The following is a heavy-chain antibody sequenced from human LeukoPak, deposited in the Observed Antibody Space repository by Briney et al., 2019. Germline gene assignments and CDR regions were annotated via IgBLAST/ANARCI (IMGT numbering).Heavy chain of an antibody. D-gene: IGHD3-10*01. CDR1: GFAFSTYG. CDR3: AKDWVYGSGSEFDP. CDR2: IRYDGTDK. J-gene: IGHJ5*02. Sequence: GGSLRLSCAASGFAFSTYGMHWVRQAPGKGLEWVTFIRYDGTDKYYVDAVKGRFTVSRDNSKNTLYLQMNSVRLEDTAAYCAKDWVYGSGSEFDPWGQGTLVTVSS. V-gene: IGHV3-30*02.